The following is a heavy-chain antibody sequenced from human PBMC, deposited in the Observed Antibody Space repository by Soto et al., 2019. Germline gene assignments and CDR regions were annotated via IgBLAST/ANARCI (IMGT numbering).Heavy chain of an antibody. J-gene: IGHJ4*02. D-gene: IGHD2-15*01. CDR3: ARALYCSGGSCSTGFDY. Sequence: SETLSLTCTVSGGSISSYYWSWIRQPPGKGLEWIGYIYYSGSTNYNPSLKSRVTISVDTSKNQFSLKLSSVTAADTAVYYCARALYCSGGSCSTGFDYWGQGTLVTVSS. CDR1: GGSISSYY. CDR2: IYYSGST. V-gene: IGHV4-59*01.